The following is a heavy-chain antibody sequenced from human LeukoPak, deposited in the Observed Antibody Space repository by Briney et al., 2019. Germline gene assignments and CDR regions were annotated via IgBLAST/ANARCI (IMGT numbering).Heavy chain of an antibody. D-gene: IGHD5-24*01. CDR1: GGTFSSYA. Sequence: SVKVSCKASGGTFSSYAISWVRQAPGQGLEWMGGIIPIFGSANYAQKFQGRVTITADESTSTAYMELSSLRSEDTAVYYCARTLSLDGYNHFDYWGQGTLVTVSS. CDR3: ARTLSLDGYNHFDY. J-gene: IGHJ4*02. CDR2: IIPIFGSA. V-gene: IGHV1-69*13.